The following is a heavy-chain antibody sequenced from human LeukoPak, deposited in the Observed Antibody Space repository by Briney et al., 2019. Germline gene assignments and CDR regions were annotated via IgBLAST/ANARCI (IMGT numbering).Heavy chain of an antibody. CDR3: ARDVSSTSSYDY. Sequence: AGGSLRLSCAASGFTFSRNYMSWVRQAPGKGLEWVSVIYSGGSTYYADSVKGRFTIYRDNSKNTLYLQMNSLRAEETAVYYCARDVSSTSSYDYWGQGTLVTVSS. CDR1: GFTFSRNY. CDR2: IYSGGST. V-gene: IGHV3-53*01. D-gene: IGHD2-2*01. J-gene: IGHJ4*02.